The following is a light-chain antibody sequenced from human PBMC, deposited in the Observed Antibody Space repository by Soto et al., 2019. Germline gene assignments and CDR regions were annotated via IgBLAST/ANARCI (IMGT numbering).Light chain of an antibody. V-gene: IGLV2-14*01. J-gene: IGLJ7*01. CDR1: SSDFGGYNY. Sequence: QSVLTQPASVSGSPGQSITISCTGTSSDFGGYNYVSWYQQHPGKAPKLMIYDVSNRPSGVSNRFSGSKSGNTASLTISGLQAEDEADYSCSSYTSSSTLLFGGGTQLTVL. CDR3: SSYTSSSTLL. CDR2: DVS.